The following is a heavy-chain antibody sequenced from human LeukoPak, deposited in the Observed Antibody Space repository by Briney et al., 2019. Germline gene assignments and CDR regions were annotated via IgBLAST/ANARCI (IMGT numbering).Heavy chain of an antibody. CDR2: IYHSGST. CDR3: AVVGYDSSGYYWFDP. CDR1: GYSISSGYY. D-gene: IGHD3-22*01. V-gene: IGHV4-38-2*01. J-gene: IGHJ5*02. Sequence: SETLSLTCAVSGYSISSGYYGGWIRRPPGKGLEWIGSIYHSGSTYYNPSLKSRVTISVDTSKNQFSLKLSSVTAADTAVYYCAVVGYDSSGYYWFDPWGQGTLVTVSS.